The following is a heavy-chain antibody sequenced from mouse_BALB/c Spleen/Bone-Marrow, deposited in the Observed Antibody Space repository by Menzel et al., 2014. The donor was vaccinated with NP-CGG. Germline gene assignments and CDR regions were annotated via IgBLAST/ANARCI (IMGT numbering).Heavy chain of an antibody. CDR2: IYPYNGGT. CDR1: GYTFTDYN. V-gene: IGHV1S29*02. D-gene: IGHD2-2*01. J-gene: IGHJ4*01. Sequence: EVQLQQSGPELVKPGASVKISCKASGYTFTDYNMQWVKQSHGKSLEWIGYIYPYNGGTGYNQKFRSKATLTVDSSSSTAYMELRSLISEDSAVYYCAREGGYYDAMDYWGQGTSVTVSS. CDR3: AREGGYYDAMDY.